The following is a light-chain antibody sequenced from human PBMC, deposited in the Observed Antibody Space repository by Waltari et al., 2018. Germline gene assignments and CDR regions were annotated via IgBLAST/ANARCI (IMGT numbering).Light chain of an antibody. J-gene: IGKJ1*01. V-gene: IGKV1-16*02. CDR1: QNINTY. Sequence: DIQMTQSPSSVFASVGDTVTITCRASQNINTYLAWFQQKPGNAPKSLIYAASTLQSGVPSKFSGSGSGRDFTLTITSLQPEDFATYICQHYAGLPRTFGQGTKVEFK. CDR2: AAS. CDR3: QHYAGLPRT.